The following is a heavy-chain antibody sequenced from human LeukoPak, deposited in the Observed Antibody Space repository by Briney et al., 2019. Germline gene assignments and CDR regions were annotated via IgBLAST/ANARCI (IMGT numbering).Heavy chain of an antibody. CDR1: GYTFTSYG. V-gene: IGHV1-18*01. Sequence: ASVKVSCKASGYTFTSYGISWVRQAPGQGLEWMGWISAYNGNTNYAQKLQGRVTMTTDTSTSTAYMELRSLRSDDTAVYYCARDLDHQFDYYDSDRAVWFDPWGQGTLVTVSS. CDR2: ISAYNGNT. CDR3: ARDLDHQFDYYDSDRAVWFDP. J-gene: IGHJ5*02. D-gene: IGHD3-22*01.